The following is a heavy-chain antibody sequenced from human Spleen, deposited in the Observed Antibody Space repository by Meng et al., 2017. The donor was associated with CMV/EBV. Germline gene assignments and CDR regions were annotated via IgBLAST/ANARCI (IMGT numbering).Heavy chain of an antibody. D-gene: IGHD2-8*01. Sequence: GESLKISCAASGFTFSSYAMSWVRQAPGKGLEGVSLISGSGDSTYYADSVKGRFTISRDNAKNSLFLQMNSLGAEDTAVYYCARDRDVYQVPGVNVFNICGQGTVVTVSS. CDR2: ISGSGDST. CDR1: GFTFSSYA. CDR3: ARDRDVYQVPGVNVFNI. J-gene: IGHJ3*02. V-gene: IGHV3-23*01.